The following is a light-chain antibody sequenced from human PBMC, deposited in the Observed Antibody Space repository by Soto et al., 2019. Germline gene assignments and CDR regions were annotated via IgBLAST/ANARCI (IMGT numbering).Light chain of an antibody. V-gene: IGKV1-39*01. CDR3: QQTYSTLAIT. CDR2: AAS. CDR1: ESIARH. Sequence: DIQMTQSPSSLSASVGDRVTITCRASESIARHLNWYQQKPGRAPNLLIYAASSLQNGVPSRFRGGGSGTDFTLTISNLQPEDFATYYCQQTYSTLAITVGQGTRLEIK. J-gene: IGKJ5*01.